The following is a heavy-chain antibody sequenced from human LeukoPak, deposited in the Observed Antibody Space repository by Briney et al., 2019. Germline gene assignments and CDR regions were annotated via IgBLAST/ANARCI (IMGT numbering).Heavy chain of an antibody. CDR3: ARGSSAGASLRHDY. CDR1: GFTFSSYW. V-gene: IGHV3-7*01. CDR2: IKQDGSEE. Sequence: GGSLILSCAASGFTFSSYWMSWVRQAPGKGLEWVANIKQDGSEENFVDSVKGRFTISRDNAKKSLYLQMNSLRAEDTAVYYRARGSSAGASLRHDYWGQGTLVTVSS. J-gene: IGHJ4*02. D-gene: IGHD1-26*01.